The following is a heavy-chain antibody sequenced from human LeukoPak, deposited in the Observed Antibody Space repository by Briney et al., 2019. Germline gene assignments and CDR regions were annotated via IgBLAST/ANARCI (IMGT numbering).Heavy chain of an antibody. D-gene: IGHD3-10*01. J-gene: IGHJ4*02. Sequence: GGSLRLSCAASGFSFSTYWMSWVRQAPGKGLEWVANIKEDGSEKYYVDSVKGRFTISRDNAKNSLYLQMNSLRAEDTAVYYCARGGPYGSGARAYWGQGTLVTVSS. CDR3: ARGGPYGSGARAY. CDR1: GFSFSTYW. V-gene: IGHV3-7*05. CDR2: IKEDGSEK.